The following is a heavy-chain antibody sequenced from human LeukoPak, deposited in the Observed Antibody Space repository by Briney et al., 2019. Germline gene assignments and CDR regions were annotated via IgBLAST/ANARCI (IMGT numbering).Heavy chain of an antibody. CDR1: GFTFTTYG. D-gene: IGHD6-6*01. J-gene: IGHJ5*02. Sequence: PGGTLRLSCSASGFTFTTYGMNWVRQAPGKGLEWVSGIGGSGTRTYYADSVKGRFTISRDNSKNTLYLQMNSLRAEDTAVYYCARAPYSSSSIWFDPWGQGTLVTVSS. CDR3: ARAPYSSSSIWFDP. CDR2: IGGSGTRT. V-gene: IGHV3-23*01.